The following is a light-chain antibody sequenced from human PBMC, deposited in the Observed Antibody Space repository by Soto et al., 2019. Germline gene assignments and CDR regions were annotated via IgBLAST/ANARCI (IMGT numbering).Light chain of an antibody. V-gene: IGKV3-20*01. Sequence: DIVLTQYPGTLSLSPGDRATLSCRASQSVLSSYFAWYQQRPGQDPRLLIFVASSRAAGIPDRFSGSGSGTDFTLIIHRLEPEDFAVYYCQQYGTSPRTFGQGTKVEIK. CDR2: VAS. CDR1: QSVLSSY. CDR3: QQYGTSPRT. J-gene: IGKJ1*01.